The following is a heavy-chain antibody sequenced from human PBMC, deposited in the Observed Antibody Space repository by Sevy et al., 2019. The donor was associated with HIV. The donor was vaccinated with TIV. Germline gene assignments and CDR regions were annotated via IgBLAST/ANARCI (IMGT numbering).Heavy chain of an antibody. D-gene: IGHD2-21*02. J-gene: IGHJ4*02. Sequence: GESLKISCKCSGYRFDNYWIGWVRQMPGKGLGWMAIIYPGDSDTGYSPSFQGQVTVSAAKSLSTAYLQWNSLTASDIGMYYCARQGDSDGFDYWGQGTLVTVSS. CDR2: IYPGDSDT. CDR3: ARQGDSDGFDY. V-gene: IGHV5-51*01. CDR1: GYRFDNYW.